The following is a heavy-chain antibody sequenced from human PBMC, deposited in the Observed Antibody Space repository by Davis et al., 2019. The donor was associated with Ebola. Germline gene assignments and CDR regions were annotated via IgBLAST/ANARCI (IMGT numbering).Heavy chain of an antibody. CDR3: TTNTGDTSMMYPGLDFYYNIMHV. J-gene: IGHJ6*02. CDR2: FDPEDGET. Sequence: ASVKVSCKVSGSTLTDLSMHWVRQAPGKGLEWMGCFDPEDGETIYAQKFEGRVTMTADTPTDTAFMELRSLRSEDTAVYFCTTNTGDTSMMYPGLDFYYNIMHVWGQGTTVTVSS. V-gene: IGHV1-24*01. CDR1: GSTLTDLS. D-gene: IGHD2-8*01.